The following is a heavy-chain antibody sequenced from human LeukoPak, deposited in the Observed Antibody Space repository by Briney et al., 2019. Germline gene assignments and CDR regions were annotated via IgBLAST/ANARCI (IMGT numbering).Heavy chain of an antibody. CDR3: ARGPVVATAPLDY. D-gene: IGHD5-12*01. CDR2: IIAILSKA. CDR1: GHTFSSYA. Sequence: SVKLSCNASGHTFSSYAISWVRRASRQGLEWMRRIIAILSKANYAQKFQGRVTIPADKSTSTAYMELSSLRSEDTAVYYCARGPVVATAPLDYWGEGTLVTVSS. J-gene: IGHJ4*02. V-gene: IGHV1-69*04.